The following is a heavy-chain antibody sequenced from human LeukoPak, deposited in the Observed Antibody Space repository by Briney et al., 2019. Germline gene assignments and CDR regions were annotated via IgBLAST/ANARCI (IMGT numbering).Heavy chain of an antibody. Sequence: GASVKVSCKASGGTFSSYAISWVRQAPGQGLEWMGWISAYNGNTNYAQKLQGRVTMTTDTSTSTAYMELRSLRSDDTAVYYCARGSYCSSTSCPWYYYYGMDVWGQGTTVTVSS. J-gene: IGHJ6*02. CDR3: ARGSYCSSTSCPWYYYYGMDV. V-gene: IGHV1-18*01. D-gene: IGHD2-2*01. CDR2: ISAYNGNT. CDR1: GGTFSSYA.